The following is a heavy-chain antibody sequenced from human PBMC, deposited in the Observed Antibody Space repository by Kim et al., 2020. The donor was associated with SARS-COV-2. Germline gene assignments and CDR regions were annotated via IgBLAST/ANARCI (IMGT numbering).Heavy chain of an antibody. V-gene: IGHV4-34*01. CDR2: INHSGSN. CDR1: GGSFTGYH. J-gene: IGHJ6*02. CDR3: ARGRAGVVPSPIIGIGPHYDYFIMDV. Sequence: SETLSLTCAVYGGSFTGYHWSWIRQPPGKGLEWIGEINHSGSNKYNPSLKSRVTISIDTTKNQFSLKLTSVTDADTGCYFCARGRAGVVPSPIIGIGPHYDYFIMDVWGQGTTVTVSS. D-gene: IGHD3-10*01.